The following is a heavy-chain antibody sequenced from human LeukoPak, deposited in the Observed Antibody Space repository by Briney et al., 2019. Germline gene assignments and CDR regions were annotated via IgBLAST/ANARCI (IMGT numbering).Heavy chain of an antibody. J-gene: IGHJ3*02. CDR1: GGTFSNYA. CDR2: ISAYNGNT. Sequence: GASVKVSCKASGGTFSNYAISWVRQAPGQGLEWMGWISAYNGNTNYAQKLQGRVTMTTDTSTSTAYMELRSLRSDDTAVYYCARDILLWFGELTQTEAFDIWGQGTMVTVSS. V-gene: IGHV1-18*01. CDR3: ARDILLWFGELTQTEAFDI. D-gene: IGHD3-10*01.